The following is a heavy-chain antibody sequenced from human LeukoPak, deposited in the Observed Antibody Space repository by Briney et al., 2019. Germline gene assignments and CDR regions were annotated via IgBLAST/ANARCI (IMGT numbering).Heavy chain of an antibody. D-gene: IGHD5-18*01. CDR2: IIPILGIA. CDR3: ARDLYPRIQLWLYY. J-gene: IGHJ4*02. Sequence: SVKVSCKASGGTFSSYAISWVRQAPGQGLEWMGRIIPILGIANYAQKFQGRVTITADKSTSTAYMELSSLRSEDTAVYYCARDLYPRIQLWLYYWGQGTLVTVSS. V-gene: IGHV1-69*04. CDR1: GGTFSSYA.